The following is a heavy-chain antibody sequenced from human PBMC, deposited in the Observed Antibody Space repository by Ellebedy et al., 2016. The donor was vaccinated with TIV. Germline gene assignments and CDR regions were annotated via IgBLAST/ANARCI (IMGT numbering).Heavy chain of an antibody. Sequence: GGSLRLSCAASGFTFSNYWMTWVRQAPGKGLEWVANIKQDGSEEYYVDSVKGRFIISRDNAKNSLDLQMNSPRADDTAVYYCARAGGVGTVDCWGQGTLVTVSS. CDR2: IKQDGSEE. V-gene: IGHV3-7*03. J-gene: IGHJ4*02. D-gene: IGHD3-16*01. CDR1: GFTFSNYW. CDR3: ARAGGVGTVDC.